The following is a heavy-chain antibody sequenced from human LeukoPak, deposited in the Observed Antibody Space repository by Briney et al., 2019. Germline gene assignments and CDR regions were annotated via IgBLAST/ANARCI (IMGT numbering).Heavy chain of an antibody. CDR3: ATAGVYGDYGWFDP. D-gene: IGHD4-17*01. V-gene: IGHV4-34*01. CDR1: GGSFSGYY. J-gene: IGHJ5*02. CDR2: INHSGST. Sequence: SETLSLTCAVYGGSFSGYYWSWIRQPPGKGLEWIGEINHSGSTNYNPSLKSRVTISVDTSKNQFSLKLSSVTAADTAVYYCATAGVYGDYGWFDPWGQGTLVTVSS.